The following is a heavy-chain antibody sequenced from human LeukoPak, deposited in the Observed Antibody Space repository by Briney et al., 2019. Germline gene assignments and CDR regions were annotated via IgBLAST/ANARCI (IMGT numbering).Heavy chain of an antibody. CDR1: GFTFSSYG. CDR3: AKQPDIVVVQAADGLDY. J-gene: IGHJ4*02. Sequence: PGRSPRLSCAASGFTFSSYGMHWVRQAPGKGLEWVAVISYDGSNKYYADSVKGRFTISRDNSKNTLYLQMNSLRAEDTAVYYCAKQPDIVVVQAADGLDYWGQGTLVTVSS. D-gene: IGHD2-2*01. CDR2: ISYDGSNK. V-gene: IGHV3-30*18.